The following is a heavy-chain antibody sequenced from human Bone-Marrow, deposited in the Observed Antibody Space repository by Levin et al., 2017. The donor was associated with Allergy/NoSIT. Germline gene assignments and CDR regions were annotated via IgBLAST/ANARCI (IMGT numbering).Heavy chain of an antibody. CDR1: GYTFTTYG. Sequence: GESLKISCKASGYTFTTYGLTWVRQAPGQGLEWMGWVSAYSGNTNYALNLQDRVTRTTDTATNTAYMELTSLRSDDTAIYYCARGHFPYYYYGMDVWGQGTTVVVSS. CDR3: ARGHFPYYYYGMDV. J-gene: IGHJ6*02. V-gene: IGHV1-18*01. CDR2: VSAYSGNT.